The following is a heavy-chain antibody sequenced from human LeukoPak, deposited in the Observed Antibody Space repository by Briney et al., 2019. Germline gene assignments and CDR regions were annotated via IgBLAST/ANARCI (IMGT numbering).Heavy chain of an antibody. J-gene: IGHJ1*01. Sequence: GGSLRLSCAASGFTFSSYAMHWVRQAPGKGLEWVAVISYDGSNKYYADSVKGRFTISRDNSKNTLYLQMNSLRAEDTAVYYCARGHTGAKDPESTYYYDSSGYQAEYFQHWGQGTLVTVSS. CDR1: GFTFSSYA. CDR3: ARGHTGAKDPESTYYYDSSGYQAEYFQH. CDR2: ISYDGSNK. D-gene: IGHD3-22*01. V-gene: IGHV3-30-3*01.